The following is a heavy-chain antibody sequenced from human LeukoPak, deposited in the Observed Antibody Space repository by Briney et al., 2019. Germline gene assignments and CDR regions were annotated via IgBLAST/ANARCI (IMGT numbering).Heavy chain of an antibody. V-gene: IGHV5-51*01. CDR1: GYRFTNHW. CDR2: IYPGDSDT. J-gene: IGHJ4*02. Sequence: GESLKISCKGSGYRFTNHWIGWVRQMPGKGLEWMAIIYPGDSDTRYSPSFQGQVTISADKSISTAYLQWSSLKASDTAMYYCARLPQWGGTYHFDYWGQGTLLTVSS. CDR3: ARLPQWGGTYHFDY. D-gene: IGHD1-26*01.